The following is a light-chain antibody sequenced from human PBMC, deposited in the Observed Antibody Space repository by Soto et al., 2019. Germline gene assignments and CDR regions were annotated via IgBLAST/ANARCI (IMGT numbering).Light chain of an antibody. CDR2: GAS. CDR3: QKYGSSPRYT. V-gene: IGKV3-20*01. J-gene: IGKJ2*01. Sequence: EIVLTQSPGTLSLSPGERATLSCRASQSINSRYLAWYQQKPGQAPRLVIYGASSRATGIPDRFSGSGSGTDFTLTISRLEPEDFAVYYCQKYGSSPRYTFGQGTKLEIK. CDR1: QSINSRY.